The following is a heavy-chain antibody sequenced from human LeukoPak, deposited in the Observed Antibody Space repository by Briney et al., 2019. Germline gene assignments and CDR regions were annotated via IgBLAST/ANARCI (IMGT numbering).Heavy chain of an antibody. CDR1: GFTFSSYE. V-gene: IGHV3-48*03. CDR3: ARGSTGIVGSVGDY. J-gene: IGHJ4*02. D-gene: IGHD1-26*01. CDR2: ISSSGSTI. Sequence: GGSLRFSCAASGFTFSSYEMNWVRQAPGKGLEWVSYISSSGSTIYYADSVKGRFTISRDNAKNSLYLQMNSLRAEDTAVYYSARGSTGIVGSVGDYWGQGTLVTVSS.